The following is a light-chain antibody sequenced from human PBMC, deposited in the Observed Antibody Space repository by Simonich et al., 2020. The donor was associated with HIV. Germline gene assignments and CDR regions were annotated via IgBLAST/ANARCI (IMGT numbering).Light chain of an antibody. V-gene: IGKV4-1*01. CDR1: RNILYSSNNKNY. J-gene: IGKJ1*01. Sequence: DIVMTQSPDSLAVSLGERATINCKSSRNILYSSNNKNYLAWFQQKPGQPPKLLIYWASTRESGVPDRCSGSGSGTDFTLTISSLQAEDVAVYYCQQYYNSPLTFGQGTNVEVK. CDR2: WAS. CDR3: QQYYNSPLT.